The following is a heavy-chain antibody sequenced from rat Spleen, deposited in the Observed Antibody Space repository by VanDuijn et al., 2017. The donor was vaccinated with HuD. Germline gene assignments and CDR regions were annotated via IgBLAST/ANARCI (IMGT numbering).Heavy chain of an antibody. CDR1: GFSVTTQN. Sequence: QVQLRESGPGLVQPSQTLSLTCTVAGFSVTTQNVHWVRQPPGKGLEWMGVIWNTGSTRYSSALKSRLSISKDTSKSQVFLQMNSRQTEDTATYYCARELGAGVMDPWGQGASVTVSS. CDR3: ARELGAGVMDP. CDR2: IWNTGST. V-gene: IGHV2-41*01. D-gene: IGHD5-1*01. J-gene: IGHJ4*01.